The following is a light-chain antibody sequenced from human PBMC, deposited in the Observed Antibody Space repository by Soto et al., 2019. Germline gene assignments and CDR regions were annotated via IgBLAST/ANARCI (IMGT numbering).Light chain of an antibody. Sequence: QSVLTQPPSASGSPGQSVTISCTGTSSDVGGYNYVSWYQQHPGKAPKLMIYEVTKWPSGVPDRFSGSRSGNTASLTVSGLQAEDEADYYCSSYAGSTPYVFGTGTKVTVL. CDR3: SSYAGSTPYV. CDR2: EVT. CDR1: SSDVGGYNY. V-gene: IGLV2-8*01. J-gene: IGLJ1*01.